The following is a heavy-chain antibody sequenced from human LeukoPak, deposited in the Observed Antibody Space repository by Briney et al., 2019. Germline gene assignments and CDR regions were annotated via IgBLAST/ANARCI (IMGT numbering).Heavy chain of an antibody. CDR3: ARPLKYVGDLGGFDY. D-gene: IGHD3-10*02. CDR1: GFTFSDYY. CDR2: ISYDGSNK. V-gene: IGHV3-30-3*01. J-gene: IGHJ4*02. Sequence: GGSLRLSCAASGFTFSDYYMSWIRQAPGKGLEWVAVISYDGSNKYYADSVKGRFTISRDNSKNTLYLQMNSLRAEDTAVYYCARPLKYVGDLGGFDYWGQGTLVTVSS.